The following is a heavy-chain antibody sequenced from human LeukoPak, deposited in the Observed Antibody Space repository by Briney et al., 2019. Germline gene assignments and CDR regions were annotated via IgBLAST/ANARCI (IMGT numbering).Heavy chain of an antibody. V-gene: IGHV4-4*09. CDR3: ARNLYYYYYMDV. J-gene: IGHJ6*03. Sequence: SETLSLTCTVSGGSISSYYWSWIRQPPGKGLEWIGYIYTSGSTNYNPSPKSRVTISVDTSKNQFSLKLSSVTAADTAVYYCARNLYYYYYMDVWGKGTTVTVSS. CDR2: IYTSGST. D-gene: IGHD1-14*01. CDR1: GGSISSYY.